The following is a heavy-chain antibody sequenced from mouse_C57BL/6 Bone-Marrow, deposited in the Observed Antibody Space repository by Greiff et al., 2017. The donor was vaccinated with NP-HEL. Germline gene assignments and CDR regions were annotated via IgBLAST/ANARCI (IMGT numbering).Heavy chain of an antibody. D-gene: IGHD1-1*01. J-gene: IGHJ4*01. CDR2: IYPGSGNT. CDR3: ARWGGSSPYAMDY. V-gene: IGHV1-76*01. Sequence: QVQLKESGAELVRPGASVKLSCKASGYTFTDYYINWVKQRPGQGLEWIARIYPGSGNTYYNEKFKGKATLTAEKSSSTAYMQLSSLTSEDSAVYFCARWGGSSPYAMDYWGQGTSVTVSS. CDR1: GYTFTDYY.